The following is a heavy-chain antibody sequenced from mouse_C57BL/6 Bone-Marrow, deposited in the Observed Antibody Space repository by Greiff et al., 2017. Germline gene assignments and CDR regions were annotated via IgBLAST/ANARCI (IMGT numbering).Heavy chain of an antibody. J-gene: IGHJ4*01. CDR3: AKKSDYDGNYYAMDY. D-gene: IGHD2-4*01. CDR1: GFSLTSYG. Sequence: QVQLQQSGPGLVKPSQSLSITCTVSGFSLTSYGVHWVRQSPGKGLEWLGVIWRGGSTDYNAAFMSRLSITKDNYNRPVFFKMNSLQADDTAIYYCAKKSDYDGNYYAMDYWGQGTSVTVSS. V-gene: IGHV2-5*01. CDR2: IWRGGST.